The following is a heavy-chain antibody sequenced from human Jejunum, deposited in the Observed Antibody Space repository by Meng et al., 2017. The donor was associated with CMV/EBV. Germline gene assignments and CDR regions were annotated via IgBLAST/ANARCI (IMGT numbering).Heavy chain of an antibody. J-gene: IGHJ4*02. V-gene: IGHV4-39*07. CDR3: ARYEFATINHY. CDR2: VFYGGST. CDR1: GDSMNSVNYY. D-gene: IGHD5-24*01. Sequence: QLQLQESGPGLVKPSETLSLICTVSGDSMNSVNYYWGWIRQPPGKGLEWFGHVFYGGSTSYNPSLKSRVAISIDTPKNQFPLKLNSVTAADTAVYYCARYEFATINHYWGQGTLVTVSS.